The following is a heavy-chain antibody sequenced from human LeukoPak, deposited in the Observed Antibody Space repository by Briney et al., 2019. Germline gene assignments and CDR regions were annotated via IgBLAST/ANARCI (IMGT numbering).Heavy chain of an antibody. CDR1: SGSISPYY. J-gene: IGHJ6*04. CDR2: VSYSGST. D-gene: IGHD2-15*01. Sequence: SETLSLTCTVSSGSISPYYWSWIRQPPGRELEWIGYVSYSGSTNYNPSLKSRVTISLETSKNQFSLKLSSVTAADTAVYYCVRGLTGVVGAADVRGKGTTVTVSS. V-gene: IGHV4-59*01. CDR3: VRGLTGVVGAADV.